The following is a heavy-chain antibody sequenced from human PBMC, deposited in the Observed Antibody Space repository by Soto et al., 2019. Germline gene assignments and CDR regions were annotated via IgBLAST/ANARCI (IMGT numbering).Heavy chain of an antibody. V-gene: IGHV3-30*09. Sequence: GGSLRLSCGASGFTFNTYTLHWVRQAPGKGLEWVTLISYDGGERDYAESVRGRFAISRDNSKNTLYLQMNSLRIEDTAVYYCARETRSDASDVWGQGTVVTVSS. J-gene: IGHJ3*01. CDR1: GFTFNTYT. CDR2: ISYDGGER. CDR3: ARETRSDASDV.